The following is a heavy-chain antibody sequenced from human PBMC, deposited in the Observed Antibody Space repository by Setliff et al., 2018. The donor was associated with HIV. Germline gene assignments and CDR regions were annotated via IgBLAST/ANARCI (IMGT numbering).Heavy chain of an antibody. CDR3: ASPSFGDVDYYYGMDV. D-gene: IGHD3-10*01. CDR1: GYTSTSFS. Sequence: ASVKVSCKASGYTSTSFSLHWVRQAPGQGLEWMGIINPSGDVIRYAQKSQGRVTMTRDTSTSTVYMDLSSLRSEDTAVYYCASPSFGDVDYYYGMDVWGQGTTVTVSS. J-gene: IGHJ6*02. CDR2: INPSGDVI. V-gene: IGHV1-46*01.